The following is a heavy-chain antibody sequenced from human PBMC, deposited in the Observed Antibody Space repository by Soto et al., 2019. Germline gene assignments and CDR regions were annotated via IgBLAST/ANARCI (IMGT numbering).Heavy chain of an antibody. CDR1: GFTFSDYY. Sequence: QVQLVESGGGLVKPGGSLRLSCAASGFTFSDYYMSWIRQAPGKGLEWVSYITSSSSYTNYADSVKGRFTISRDNAKNSLYLQMNSLRAEDTAVCYCARTPYSGSYYGGWFDPWGQGTLVTVSS. D-gene: IGHD1-26*01. CDR3: ARTPYSGSYYGGWFDP. CDR2: ITSSSSYT. V-gene: IGHV3-11*06. J-gene: IGHJ5*02.